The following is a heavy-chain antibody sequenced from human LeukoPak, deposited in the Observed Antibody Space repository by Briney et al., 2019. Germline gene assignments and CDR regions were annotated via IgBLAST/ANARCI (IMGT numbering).Heavy chain of an antibody. D-gene: IGHD5-12*01. J-gene: IGHJ4*02. CDR1: GFTFSSYA. Sequence: GGSLRLSCAASGFTFSSYAMHWVRQAPGKGLEWVAVISYDGSNKYYADSVKGRFTISRDNSKNTLYLQMNSLRAEDTAVYYCARVEASGYDYGAFDYWGQGTLVTVSS. CDR3: ARVEASGYDYGAFDY. CDR2: ISYDGSNK. V-gene: IGHV3-30*04.